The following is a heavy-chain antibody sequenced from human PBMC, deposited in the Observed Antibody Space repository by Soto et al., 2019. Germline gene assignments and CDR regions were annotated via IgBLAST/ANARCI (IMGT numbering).Heavy chain of an antibody. CDR3: ARDRSIMITFGGVIVKAPNAFDI. D-gene: IGHD3-16*02. Sequence: ASVEVSCTASGYTFTSYAMSWVRQAPGQGLEWMGWISAYNGNTNYAQKLQGRVTMTTDTSTSTAYMELRSLRSDDTAVYYCARDRSIMITFGGVIVKAPNAFDIWGQGTMVTVSS. V-gene: IGHV1-18*01. CDR2: ISAYNGNT. J-gene: IGHJ3*02. CDR1: GYTFTSYA.